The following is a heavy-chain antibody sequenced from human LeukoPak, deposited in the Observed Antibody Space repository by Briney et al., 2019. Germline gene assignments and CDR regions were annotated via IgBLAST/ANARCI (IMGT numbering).Heavy chain of an antibody. J-gene: IGHJ6*01. D-gene: IGHD6-13*01. Sequence: GGSLRLSCTASGFTFGSYAMSWVRQAPGKGLEWVSSISGGSEDTYYADSVKGRFTISRDNSKSTLYLQMNSLRAGDTAVYYCARTIAQYSNSWLYFYYGLDVWGRGTTVT. V-gene: IGHV3-23*01. CDR1: GFTFGSYA. CDR3: ARTIAQYSNSWLYFYYGLDV. CDR2: ISGGSEDT.